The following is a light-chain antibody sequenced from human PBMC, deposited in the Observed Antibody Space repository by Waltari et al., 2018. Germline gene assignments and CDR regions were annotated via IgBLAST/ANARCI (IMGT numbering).Light chain of an antibody. CDR2: EAS. Sequence: DIRMTQSPSTLSASAGDRVIISCRARQSISKWLAWYQQKPGKAPKLLIYEASTLQSGVPSRFSGTGSGTDVTLTISSLQPDDFATYYCQQYNSYSLLTFGGGTKVEIK. J-gene: IGKJ4*01. CDR3: QQYNSYSLLT. CDR1: QSISKW. V-gene: IGKV1-5*03.